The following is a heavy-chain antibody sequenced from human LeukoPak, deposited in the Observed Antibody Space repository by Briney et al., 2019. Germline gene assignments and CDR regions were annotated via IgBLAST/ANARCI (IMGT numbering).Heavy chain of an antibody. CDR3: AILGGSGWSTDY. J-gene: IGHJ4*02. V-gene: IGHV1-46*01. CDR2: INPSGGST. CDR1: GYTFTSYY. Sequence: ASVKVSCKASGYTFTSYYMHWVRQAPGQGLEWMGIINPSGGSTSYAQKFQGRVTMTRDTSTSTVYMELSSLRSEDTAVYYCAILGGSGWSTDYWGQGTLVTVSS. D-gene: IGHD6-19*01.